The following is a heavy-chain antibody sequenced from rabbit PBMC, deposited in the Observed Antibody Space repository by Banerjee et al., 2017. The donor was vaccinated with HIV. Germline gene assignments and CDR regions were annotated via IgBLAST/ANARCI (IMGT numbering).Heavy chain of an antibody. Sequence: QEQLVESGGDLVQPEGSLTLTCTASGFSFSRSYYMCWVRQAPGKGLEWIACIYAGSSGATYYASWAKGRFTISKTSSTTVTLQMTSLTAADTATYFCARDGWGVTAFNLWGPGTL. J-gene: IGHJ4*01. CDR3: ARDGWGVTAFNL. CDR1: GFSFSRSYY. CDR2: IYAGSSGAT. V-gene: IGHV1S45*01. D-gene: IGHD4-1*01.